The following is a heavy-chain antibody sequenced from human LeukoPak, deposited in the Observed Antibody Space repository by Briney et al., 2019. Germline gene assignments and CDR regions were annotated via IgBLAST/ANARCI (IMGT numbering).Heavy chain of an antibody. J-gene: IGHJ3*02. V-gene: IGHV1-18*01. CDR3: ARVGRWAFDI. CDR1: GYTFTCHV. CDR2: ISAYNGNT. Sequence: ASVKVSCQASGYTFTCHVSSWVRQAAGQGLEWVGWISAYNGNTNYAQKLQGRVTMTTDTSTSTAYMELRSLRSDDTAVYYCARVGRWAFDIWGQGTMVTVSS. D-gene: IGHD1-14*01.